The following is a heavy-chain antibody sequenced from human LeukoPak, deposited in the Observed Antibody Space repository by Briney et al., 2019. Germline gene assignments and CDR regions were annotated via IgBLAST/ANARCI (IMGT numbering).Heavy chain of an antibody. CDR3: ASTGGIAAAGGY. J-gene: IGHJ4*02. V-gene: IGHV3-21*01. CDR1: GFTFSSYW. CDR2: ISSSSSYI. D-gene: IGHD6-13*01. Sequence: PGGSLRLSCAASGFTFSSYWMSWVRQAPGKGLEWVSSISSSSSYIYYADSVKGRFTISRDNAKNSLYLQMNSLRAEDTAVYYCASTGGIAAAGGYWGQGTLVTVSS.